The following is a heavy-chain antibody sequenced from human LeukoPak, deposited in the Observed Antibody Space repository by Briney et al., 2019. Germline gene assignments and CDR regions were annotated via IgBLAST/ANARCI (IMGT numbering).Heavy chain of an antibody. J-gene: IGHJ4*02. D-gene: IGHD4-17*01. CDR1: GGSISSGDYY. Sequence: KSSQTLSLTCTVSGGSISSGDYYWSWIRQPPGKGLEWIGYIYYSGSTYYNPSLKSRVTISVDTSKNQFSLKLSSVTAADTAVYYCARGSYGDYPRARYYFDYWGQGTLVTVSS. CDR2: IYYSGST. V-gene: IGHV4-30-4*01. CDR3: ARGSYGDYPRARYYFDY.